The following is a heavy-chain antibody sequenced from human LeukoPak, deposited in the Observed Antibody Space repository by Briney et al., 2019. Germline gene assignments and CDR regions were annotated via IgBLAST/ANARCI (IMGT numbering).Heavy chain of an antibody. D-gene: IGHD3-22*01. CDR3: AEDPYYYDGSGYYYEYFHH. J-gene: IGHJ1*01. CDR2: VTDSGGRT. CDR1: GFTFSSFA. V-gene: IGHV3-23*01. Sequence: SGGSLRLSCAASGFTFSSFAMSWVRQAPGKGLEWVLSVTDSGGRTFYADSVRGRVTISRDNSNNTLYLQVNRLRVEDTAVYYCAEDPYYYDGSGYYYEYFHHWGQGTLVVVSS.